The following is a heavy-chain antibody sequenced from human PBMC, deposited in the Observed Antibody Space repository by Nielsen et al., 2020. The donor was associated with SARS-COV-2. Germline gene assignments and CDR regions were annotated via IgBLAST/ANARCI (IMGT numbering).Heavy chain of an antibody. CDR3: ASLVGMSAIRGGDF. V-gene: IGHV3-43*02. J-gene: IGHJ4*02. CDR1: GFTFDDYG. CDR2: ISGHGESA. D-gene: IGHD5/OR15-5a*01. Sequence: GGSLRLSCAASGFTFDDYGMHWVRQPPGKGLEWLSVISGHGESAHYADSVKGRFTISRDNSKNFLYLEMNSLRFEDTAFYYCASLVGMSAIRGGDFWGQGTLVTVSS.